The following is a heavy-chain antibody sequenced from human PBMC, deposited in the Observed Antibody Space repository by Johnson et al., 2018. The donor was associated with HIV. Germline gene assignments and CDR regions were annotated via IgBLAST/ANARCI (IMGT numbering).Heavy chain of an antibody. V-gene: IGHV3-64*01. CDR2: ISSNGGST. Sequence: VQLVESGGGLVQPGGSLRLSCADSGFTFSHAWMSWVRQAPGKGLEFVSAISSNGGSTYYANSVKGSFTISRDNSKNTLYLQMRSLRAEDTAVYYCAKDRGTAMDNDAFDIWGQGTMVTVSS. D-gene: IGHD5-18*01. J-gene: IGHJ3*02. CDR3: AKDRGTAMDNDAFDI. CDR1: GFTFSHAW.